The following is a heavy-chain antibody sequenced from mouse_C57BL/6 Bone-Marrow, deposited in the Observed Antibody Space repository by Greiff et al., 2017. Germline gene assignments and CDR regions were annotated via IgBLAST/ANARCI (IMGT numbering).Heavy chain of an antibody. CDR2: INPGSGGT. CDR3: ARPSYGGYYFDY. D-gene: IGHD1-1*01. Sequence: QVQLQQSGAELVRPGTSVKVSCKASGYAFTNYLIEWVKQRPGQGLEWIGVINPGSGGTNYNEKFKGKATQTADKSSSTAYMQLSSLTSEDSAVYFCARPSYGGYYFDYWGQGTTLTVSS. J-gene: IGHJ2*01. CDR1: GYAFTNYL. V-gene: IGHV1-54*01.